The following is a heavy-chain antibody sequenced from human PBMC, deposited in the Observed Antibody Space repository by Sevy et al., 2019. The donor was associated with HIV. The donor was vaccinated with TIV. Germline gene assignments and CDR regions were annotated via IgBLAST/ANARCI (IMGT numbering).Heavy chain of an antibody. Sequence: GGSLRLSCAASGFTFSSYAMSWVRQAPGKGLEWVSAISGSGGSTYYADSVKRRFTISRDNSKNTLYLQMNSLRAEDTAVYYCAKASSTSHYSVYYYYYGMDVWGQGTTVTVSS. CDR1: GFTFSSYA. CDR3: AKASSTSHYSVYYYYYGMDV. D-gene: IGHD2-2*02. J-gene: IGHJ6*02. CDR2: ISGSGGST. V-gene: IGHV3-23*01.